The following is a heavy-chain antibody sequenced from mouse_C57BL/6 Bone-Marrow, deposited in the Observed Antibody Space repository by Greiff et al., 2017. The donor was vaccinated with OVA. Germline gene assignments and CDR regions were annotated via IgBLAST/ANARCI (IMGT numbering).Heavy chain of an antibody. V-gene: IGHV2-6-1*01. Sequence: VKVVESGPGLVAPSQSLSITCTVSGFSLTSYGVHWVRQPPGKGLEWLVVIWSDGSTTYNSALKSRLSISKDNSKSQVFLKMNSLQTDDTAMYYCARHLYGSSYGNYAMDYWGQGTSVTVSS. CDR2: IWSDGST. J-gene: IGHJ4*01. CDR1: GFSLTSYG. CDR3: ARHLYGSSYGNYAMDY. D-gene: IGHD1-1*01.